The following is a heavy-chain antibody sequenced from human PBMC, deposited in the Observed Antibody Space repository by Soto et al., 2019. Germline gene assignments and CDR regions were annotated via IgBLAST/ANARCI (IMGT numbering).Heavy chain of an antibody. J-gene: IGHJ4*02. D-gene: IGHD6-19*01. Sequence: SVKVSCKASGVTFSSYAISWVRQAPGQGLEWMGGIIPIFGTANYAQKFQGRVTITADESTSTAYMELSSLRSEDTAVYYCARDRGIAVAGTSYIFDYWGQGTLVTVSS. CDR1: GVTFSSYA. CDR3: ARDRGIAVAGTSYIFDY. CDR2: IIPIFGTA. V-gene: IGHV1-69*13.